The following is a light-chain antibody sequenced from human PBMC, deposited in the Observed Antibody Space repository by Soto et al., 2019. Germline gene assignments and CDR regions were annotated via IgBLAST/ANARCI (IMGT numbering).Light chain of an antibody. V-gene: IGLV2-11*01. CDR2: DVT. J-gene: IGLJ2*01. CDR3: NSYAGSYNLV. CDR1: SSDVGGYNY. Sequence: QSALTQPRSVSGSPGQSVTISCTGTSSDVGGYNYVSWYQHHPAKAPKLMIYDVTKRPSGVPDRFSGSKSGNTASLTISGLQPEDEADYYCNSYAGSYNLVFGGGTKLTVL.